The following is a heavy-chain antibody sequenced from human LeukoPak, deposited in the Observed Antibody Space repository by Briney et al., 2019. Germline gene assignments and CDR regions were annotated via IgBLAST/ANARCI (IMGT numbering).Heavy chain of an antibody. J-gene: IGHJ4*02. V-gene: IGHV1-69*13. D-gene: IGHD5-18*01. CDR2: IIPIFGTA. CDR1: GGTFSSYA. Sequence: SVKVSCKASGGTFSSYAISLVRQAPGQGLEWMGGIIPIFGTANYAQKFQGGVTITADESTSTAYMELSSLRSEDTAVYYWASGYSYGFFDYWGQGTLVTVSS. CDR3: ASGYSYGFFDY.